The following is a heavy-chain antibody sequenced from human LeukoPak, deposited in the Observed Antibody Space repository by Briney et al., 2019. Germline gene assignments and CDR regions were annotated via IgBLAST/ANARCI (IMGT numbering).Heavy chain of an antibody. V-gene: IGHV4-34*01. CDR1: GGSFSGYY. J-gene: IGHJ4*02. D-gene: IGHD1-26*01. Sequence: SETLSLTCAVYGGSFSGYYWSWIRQPPGKGLEWIGEINHSGSTNYNPSLKSRVTISVDTSKNQFSLKLSSVTAADTAVYYCARGNPRPAMWGYWGQGTLVTVSS. CDR2: INHSGST. CDR3: ARGNPRPAMWGY.